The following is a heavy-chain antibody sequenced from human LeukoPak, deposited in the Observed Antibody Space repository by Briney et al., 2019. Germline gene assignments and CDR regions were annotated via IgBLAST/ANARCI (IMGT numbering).Heavy chain of an antibody. V-gene: IGHV3-23*01. D-gene: IGHD3-10*01. CDR2: ISGSSGST. CDR1: GFTFGSYA. CDR3: AKDSLLWFGELPLYYFDY. Sequence: GGSLRLSCAASGFTFGSYAMSWVRQAPGKGLEWVSAISGSSGSTYFADSVKGRLTISRDNSKNTVYLQMNSLRAEDTAVYYCAKDSLLWFGELPLYYFDYWGQGTLVTVSS. J-gene: IGHJ4*02.